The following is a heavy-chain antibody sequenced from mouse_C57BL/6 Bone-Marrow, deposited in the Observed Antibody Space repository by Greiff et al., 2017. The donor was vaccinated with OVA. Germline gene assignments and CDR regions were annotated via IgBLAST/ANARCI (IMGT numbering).Heavy chain of an antibody. D-gene: IGHD1-1*01. CDR1: GYTFTSSG. J-gene: IGHJ4*01. V-gene: IGHV1-81*01. Sequence: VQLQQSGAELARPGASVKLSCKASGYTFTSSGISWVKQRTGQGLEWIGEIYPRSGNTYYNEKFKGKATLTADKSSSTAYMELRSLTSEDSAVYFCARGDYYGSSFYAMDYWGQGTSVTVSS. CDR2: IYPRSGNT. CDR3: ARGDYYGSSFYAMDY.